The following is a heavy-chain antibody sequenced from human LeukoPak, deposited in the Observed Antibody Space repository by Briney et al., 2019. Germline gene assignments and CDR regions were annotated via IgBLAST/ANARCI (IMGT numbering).Heavy chain of an antibody. Sequence: PSETLSLTCTVSGGSISSGGYYWSWIRQHPGKGLEWIGYIYYSGSTYYNPSLKSRVTISVDTSKNQFSLKLSSVTAEDTAVYYCTRDRSLSWELHYFDYWGQGTLVTVSS. CDR2: IYYSGST. CDR1: GGSISSGGYY. V-gene: IGHV4-31*03. CDR3: TRDRSLSWELHYFDY. D-gene: IGHD1-26*01. J-gene: IGHJ4*02.